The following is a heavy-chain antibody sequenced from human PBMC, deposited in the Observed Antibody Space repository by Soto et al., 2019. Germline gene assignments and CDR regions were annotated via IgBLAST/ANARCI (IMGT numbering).Heavy chain of an antibody. V-gene: IGHV3-23*01. CDR2: ISGSSDIT. CDR1: GFTFSSFA. Sequence: GGSLRLSCAASGFTFSSFAMGWVRQAPGKGLEWVSLISGSSDITYYANSVKGRFTISRDNSQNTLYLQINRLRAKHTAVYFCATQNFRGTTGTTWGQVTLVTVSS. J-gene: IGHJ4*02. CDR3: ATQNFRGTTGTT. D-gene: IGHD1-1*01.